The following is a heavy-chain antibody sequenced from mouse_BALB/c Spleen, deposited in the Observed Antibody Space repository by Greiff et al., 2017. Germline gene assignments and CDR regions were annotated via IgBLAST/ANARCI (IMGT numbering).Heavy chain of an antibody. CDR2: IYPGNGDT. D-gene: IGHD2-1*01. CDR3: AREAYGNYGGYFDY. CDR1: GYTFTSYN. Sequence: VQLQQPGAELVKPGASVKMSCKASGYTFTSYNMHWVKQTPGQGLEWIGAIYPGNGDTSYNQKFKGKATLTADKSSSTAYMQLSSLTSEDSAVYYCAREAYGNYGGYFDYWGQGTTLTVSS. J-gene: IGHJ2*01. V-gene: IGHV1-12*01.